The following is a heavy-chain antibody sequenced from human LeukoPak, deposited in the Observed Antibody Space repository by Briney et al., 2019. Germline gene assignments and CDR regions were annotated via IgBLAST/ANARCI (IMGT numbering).Heavy chain of an antibody. CDR2: VSYDGST. J-gene: IGHJ4*02. D-gene: IGHD6-13*01. CDR3: ARSEQLIRTFDY. CDR1: GGPINGYY. V-gene: IGHV4-59*08. Sequence: SETLSLTCTVSGGPINGYYWSWIRQPPGKGLEWIGYVSYDGSTNYNPSLKSRVIILLDTSKNQLSLKLSSVTAADTAVYYCARSEQLIRTFDYWGQGTLVTVSS.